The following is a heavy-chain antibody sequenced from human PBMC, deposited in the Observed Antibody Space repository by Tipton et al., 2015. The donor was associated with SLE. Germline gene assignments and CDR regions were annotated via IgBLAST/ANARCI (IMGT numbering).Heavy chain of an antibody. CDR2: IYYSGTT. CDR1: GGSISSHY. J-gene: IGHJ6*02. D-gene: IGHD3-10*01. V-gene: IGHV4-59*11. CDR3: ARVAMVQGVTIDYYYGMDV. Sequence: TLSLTCTVSGGSISSHYWSWIRQPPGKGLEWIGYIYYSGTTNYNPSLKSRVTISVDTSKNQFSLKLSSVTAADTAVYYCARVAMVQGVTIDYYYGMDVWGQGTTVTVSS.